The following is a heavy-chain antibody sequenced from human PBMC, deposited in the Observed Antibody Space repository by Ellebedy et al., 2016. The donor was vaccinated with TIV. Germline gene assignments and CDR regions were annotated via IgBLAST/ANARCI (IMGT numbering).Heavy chain of an antibody. D-gene: IGHD1-26*01. Sequence: GESLKISCVGSGFSFRSYWMSWVRQAPGKGLEWVANMRQDGGDKYYVDSVKGRFTISRDNAKSSLYLQMNSVRAEDTAVYYCATDGSYGDHLSLQHAFTIWGQGTMVTVSS. J-gene: IGHJ3*02. V-gene: IGHV3-7*01. CDR2: MRQDGGDK. CDR1: GFSFRSYW. CDR3: ATDGSYGDHLSLQHAFTI.